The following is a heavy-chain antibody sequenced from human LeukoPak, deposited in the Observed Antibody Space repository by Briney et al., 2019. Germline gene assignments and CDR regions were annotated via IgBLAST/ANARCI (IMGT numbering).Heavy chain of an antibody. CDR2: IKQDGSEK. Sequence: PGGSLRLSCAASGFTFSSYWMSWVRQAPGKGLEWVANIKQDGSEKYYVDSVKGRFTISRDNAKNSLYLQMNSLRAEDTAVYYCARVDIVATIFADDWGQGTLVTVSS. CDR3: ARVDIVATIFADD. J-gene: IGHJ4*02. CDR1: GFTFSSYW. V-gene: IGHV3-7*01. D-gene: IGHD5-12*01.